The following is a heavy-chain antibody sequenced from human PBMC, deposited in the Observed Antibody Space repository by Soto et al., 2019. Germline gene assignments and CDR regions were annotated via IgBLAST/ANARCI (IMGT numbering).Heavy chain of an antibody. D-gene: IGHD2-2*01. CDR1: GYIFTNYW. CDR2: IDPSNSYS. Sequence: GESLKISCEASGYIFTNYWISWVRQMPGKDLEWMGKIDPSNSYSDYSPSFKGHVSISVDKSITTAYLQWTSLKASDNAMYYCARMPTYYHYGLDVWGQGTSVTVSS. CDR3: ARMPTYYHYGLDV. J-gene: IGHJ6*02. V-gene: IGHV5-10-1*01.